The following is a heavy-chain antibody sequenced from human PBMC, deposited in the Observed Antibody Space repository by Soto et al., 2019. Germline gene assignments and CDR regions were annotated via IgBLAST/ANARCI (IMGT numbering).Heavy chain of an antibody. V-gene: IGHV4-34*01. J-gene: IGHJ5*02. CDR2: INHSGNT. Sequence: SETLSLTCAVSGESFSDYHWTRIRQPPGKRLEWIGEINHSGNTNYNPSLKRRVTISVDTSKNQFSLKLSSVTAADTAVYYCARGLTLWDIVVVPAARRVHWFDPWGQGTLVTVSS. CDR1: GESFSDYH. CDR3: ARGLTLWDIVVVPAARRVHWFDP. D-gene: IGHD2-2*01.